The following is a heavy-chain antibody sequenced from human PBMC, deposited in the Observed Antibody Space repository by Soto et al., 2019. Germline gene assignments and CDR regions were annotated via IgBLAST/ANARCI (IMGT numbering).Heavy chain of an antibody. D-gene: IGHD5-18*01. V-gene: IGHV1-46*01. J-gene: IGHJ4*02. CDR2: INPSGGST. Sequence: QVQLVQSGAEVKKPGASVKVSCKASGYTFTSYYMQWVRQAPGQGLEWMGIINPSGGSTSYAQKCQGRVTMARYTSPNIVYMELSSLRSEDKAVYYCVIDRVDTAMVFDYWGQGNLVTVSS. CDR3: VIDRVDTAMVFDY. CDR1: GYTFTSYY.